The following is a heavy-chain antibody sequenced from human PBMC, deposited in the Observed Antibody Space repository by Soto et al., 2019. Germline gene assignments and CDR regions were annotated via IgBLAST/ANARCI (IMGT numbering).Heavy chain of an antibody. CDR3: AKDRTSKTRAFDY. CDR1: GFTFNTYA. Sequence: PGGSLRLSCSASGFTFNTYAMHWVRQAPGKGLEYVSAISSNGGSTYYADSVKGRFTISRDNSKNTLYLQMSSLRAEDTAVYYCAKDRTSKTRAFDYWGQGTLVTVSS. V-gene: IGHV3-64D*08. CDR2: ISSNGGST. J-gene: IGHJ4*02.